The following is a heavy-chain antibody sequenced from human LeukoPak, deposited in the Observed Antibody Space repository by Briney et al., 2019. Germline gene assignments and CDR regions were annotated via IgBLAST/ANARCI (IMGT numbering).Heavy chain of an antibody. CDR2: ITADGSGA. Sequence: PGDSLRLSCAASGFTFSSYWMHWVRQAPGKGLEWVSRITADGSGAQYADSVRGRFIISRDNAKNTLYLQMNSLKAEDTAVYYCAKTPLQHSWRAFDIWGQGTMVTVSS. J-gene: IGHJ3*02. D-gene: IGHD6-13*01. V-gene: IGHV3-74*03. CDR1: GFTFSSYW. CDR3: AKTPLQHSWRAFDI.